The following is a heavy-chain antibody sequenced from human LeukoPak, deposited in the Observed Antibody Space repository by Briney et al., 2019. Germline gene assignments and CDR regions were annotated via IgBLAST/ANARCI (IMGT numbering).Heavy chain of an antibody. CDR1: GGSISSYY. V-gene: IGHV4-59*08. CDR3: ARGGYCGGDCYFYY. Sequence: SETLSLTCTVSGGSISSYYWSWIRQPPGKGLEWIGYIYYSGRSTYYNPSLKSRVTISIDTSKNQFSLKLSSVTAADTAVYYCARGGYCGGDCYFYYWGQGTLVTVSS. J-gene: IGHJ4*02. D-gene: IGHD2-21*02. CDR2: IYYSGRST.